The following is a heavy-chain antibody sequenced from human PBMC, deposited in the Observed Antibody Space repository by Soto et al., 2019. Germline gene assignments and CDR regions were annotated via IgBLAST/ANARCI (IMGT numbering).Heavy chain of an antibody. V-gene: IGHV1-69*13. CDR3: ARGVYYDSRGYYFFF. CDR1: GGTFSRYA. Sequence: SVKVSCKASGGTFSRYALSWVRQAPGQGPEWMGGIVPMFGTANYAQKFQGRVTITADESTSTAYMQLSSLRPEDTAVYYCARGVYYDSRGYYFFFWGQGTLVTVSS. CDR2: IVPMFGTA. D-gene: IGHD3-22*01. J-gene: IGHJ4*02.